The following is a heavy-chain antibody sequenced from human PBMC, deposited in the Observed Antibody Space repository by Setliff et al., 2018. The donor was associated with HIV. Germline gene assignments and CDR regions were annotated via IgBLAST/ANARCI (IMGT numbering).Heavy chain of an antibody. CDR3: ARDSGRRNDAFDI. V-gene: IGHV4-59*01. CDR2: VYSTGST. CDR1: GGSISNYY. D-gene: IGHD3-10*01. J-gene: IGHJ3*02. Sequence: PSETLSLTCTVSGGSISNYYWSWIRQPPGKGLEWIGYVYSTGSTNSKSSLKSRVTISVDTSKNQFSLKLSSVTAADTAVYYCARDSGRRNDAFDIWGQGTMVTVSS.